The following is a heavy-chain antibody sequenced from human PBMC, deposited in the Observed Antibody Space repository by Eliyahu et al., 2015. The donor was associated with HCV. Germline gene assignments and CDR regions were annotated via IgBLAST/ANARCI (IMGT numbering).Heavy chain of an antibody. V-gene: IGHV3-9*01. Sequence: EIQLVESGGGLVEPGRSLRLSCAASGFNFDDYGMHWVRQVPGKGLEWVSGISWNSESIDYADSVKGRFTISRDNAEDSLYLQMNSLRPEDTALYYCARKHTWEFDYWGQGTLVTVSS. J-gene: IGHJ4*03. D-gene: IGHD1-26*01. CDR1: GFNFDDYG. CDR2: ISWNSESI. CDR3: ARKHTWEFDY.